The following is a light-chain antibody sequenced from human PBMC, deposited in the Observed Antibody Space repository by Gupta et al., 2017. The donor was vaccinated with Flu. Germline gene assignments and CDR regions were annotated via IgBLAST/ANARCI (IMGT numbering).Light chain of an antibody. CDR2: YVS. CDR1: QSIGSS. CDR3: HQRSSLGQT. Sequence: EIVLTQSPDFQSVTPKEKATITCRASQSIGSSLHWYQQKPDQSPTLLIKYVSQSLSGGLSALSGSRCGAALTLTINSRVADEAATDYCHQRSSLGQTFGPGTRVEIK. J-gene: IGKJ1*01. V-gene: IGKV6-21*01.